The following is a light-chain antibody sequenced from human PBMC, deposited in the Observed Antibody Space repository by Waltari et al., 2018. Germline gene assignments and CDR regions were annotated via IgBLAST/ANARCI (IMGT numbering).Light chain of an antibody. CDR1: SGSVSTSNY. CDR3: ALYVGSAIWV. J-gene: IGLJ3*02. V-gene: IGLV8-61*01. Sequence: QTVVTQEPSFSVSPGGTVTVTCGLSSGSVSTSNYPSWYQQTPGQPPRTLIYNTNTRSSGGPDRFSGSILGSKAALTITGAEADDESHYYCALYVGSAIWVFGGGTKLTVL. CDR2: NTN.